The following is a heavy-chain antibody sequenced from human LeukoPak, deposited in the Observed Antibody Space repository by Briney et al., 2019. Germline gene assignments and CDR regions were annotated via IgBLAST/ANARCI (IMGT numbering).Heavy chain of an antibody. CDR2: IHRDGDNI. V-gene: IGHV3-74*01. J-gene: IGHJ6*02. CDR3: ARGLRDRYGMDV. CDR1: GFTFDTYW. Sequence: GGSLRLSCVASGFTFDTYWMHWVRQAPGKGLVWVSRIHRDGDNINYADFVQGRFTVSRDNAKNTLYLQMHSLRVEDTAMYYCARGLRDRYGMDVWGQGTTVTVSS.